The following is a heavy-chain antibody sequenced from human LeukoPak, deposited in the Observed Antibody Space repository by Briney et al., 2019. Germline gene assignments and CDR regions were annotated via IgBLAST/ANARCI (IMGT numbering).Heavy chain of an antibody. D-gene: IGHD3-3*01. V-gene: IGHV3-48*01. CDR3: ARDSLIFGVVTTFDY. Sequence: GGSLRLSCAASGFTFSRFNMNWLRQAPGKGLEWLSYISTTGTIYYAESVKGRFSISRDNAENSLYLQMNSLRPEDTAVYYCARDSLIFGVVTTFDYWGQGTLVTVSS. CDR1: GFTFSRFN. CDR2: ISTTGTI. J-gene: IGHJ4*02.